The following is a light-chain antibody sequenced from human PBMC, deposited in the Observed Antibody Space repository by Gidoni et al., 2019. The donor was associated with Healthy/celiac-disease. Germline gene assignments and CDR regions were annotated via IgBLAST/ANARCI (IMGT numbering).Light chain of an antibody. V-gene: IGLV2-14*01. J-gene: IGLJ1*01. Sequence: QSALSQPASVSGSPGHSYTISCTGTSSDVGGYNYVPWYQQHPGKAPKLMIYDVSKRPSGVSNRFSGSKSGNTASLTISGLQAEDEADYYCSSYTSSSTPYVFGTGTKVTVL. CDR3: SSYTSSSTPYV. CDR1: SSDVGGYNY. CDR2: DVS.